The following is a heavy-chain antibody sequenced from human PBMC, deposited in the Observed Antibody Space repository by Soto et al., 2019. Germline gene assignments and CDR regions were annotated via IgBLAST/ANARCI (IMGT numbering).Heavy chain of an antibody. CDR3: ALLGRSGSGRPYYYGMDV. J-gene: IGHJ6*02. D-gene: IGHD3-10*01. CDR1: GLTFSYFA. Sequence: EVQLLESGGGLVQPGGSLRLSCAVSGLTFSYFAMSWVRQAPGKGLEWGSAISGSGGITYYADSVKGRFTISRDNSKNTLFLQMNSLRAEDTAVYYCALLGRSGSGRPYYYGMDVWGQGTTVTVSS. V-gene: IGHV3-23*01. CDR2: ISGSGGIT.